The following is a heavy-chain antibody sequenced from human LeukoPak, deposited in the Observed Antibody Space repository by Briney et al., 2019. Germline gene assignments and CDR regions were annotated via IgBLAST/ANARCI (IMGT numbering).Heavy chain of an antibody. V-gene: IGHV4-4*07. CDR2: IYTSGST. D-gene: IGHD3-10*01. CDR1: GGSISSYY. CDR3: ARDSHPLPWYL. Sequence: SETLSLTCTVSGGSISSYYWSWIRQPAGKGLEWIGRIYTSGSTNYNPSLKSRVTMSVDTSKNQFSLRLNSVTAADTAVYYCARDSHPLPWYLWGRGTLVTVSS. J-gene: IGHJ2*01.